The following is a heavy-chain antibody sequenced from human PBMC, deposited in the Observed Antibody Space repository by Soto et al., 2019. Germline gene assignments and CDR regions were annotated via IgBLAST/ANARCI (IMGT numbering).Heavy chain of an antibody. CDR1: GFTFSTYG. Sequence: QVQLVESGGGVVQPGRSLRLSCAASGFTFSTYGMHWVRQAPGKGLEWVAVMWNDGITTFYADSVKGRFTISRDNSKNTLCLQMNSLRADDTAVYYCAKEFQWELHAFDIWGQGTMVTVS. J-gene: IGHJ3*02. D-gene: IGHD1-26*01. CDR2: MWNDGITT. V-gene: IGHV3-30*18. CDR3: AKEFQWELHAFDI.